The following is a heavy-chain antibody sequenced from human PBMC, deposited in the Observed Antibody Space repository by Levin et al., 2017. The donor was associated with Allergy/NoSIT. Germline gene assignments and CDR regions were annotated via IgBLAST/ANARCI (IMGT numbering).Heavy chain of an antibody. J-gene: IGHJ6*02. V-gene: IGHV4-34*01. D-gene: IGHD2-8*01. CDR2: INHSGST. CDR3: ARHPYCTNGVCYNPLGGYYYYGMDV. CDR1: GGSFSGYY. Sequence: NASETLSLTCAVYGGSFSGYYWSWIRQPPGKGLEWIGEINHSGSTNYNPSLKSRVTISVDTSKNQFSLKLSSVTAADTAVYYCARHPYCTNGVCYNPLGGYYYYGMDVWGQGTTVTVSS.